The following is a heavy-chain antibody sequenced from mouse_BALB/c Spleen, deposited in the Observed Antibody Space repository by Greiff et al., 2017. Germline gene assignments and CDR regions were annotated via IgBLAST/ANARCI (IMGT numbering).Heavy chain of an antibody. V-gene: IGHV14-1*02. Sequence: EVQLQQSGAELVRPGALVKLSCKASGFNIKDYYMHWVKQRPEQGLEWIGWIDPENGNTIYDPKFQGKASITADTPSNTAYLQLSSLTSEDTAVYSCPHFGNYVASWGQGTLVTGSA. CDR1: GFNIKDYY. D-gene: IGHD2-1*01. J-gene: IGHJ3*01. CDR3: PHFGNYVAS. CDR2: IDPENGNT.